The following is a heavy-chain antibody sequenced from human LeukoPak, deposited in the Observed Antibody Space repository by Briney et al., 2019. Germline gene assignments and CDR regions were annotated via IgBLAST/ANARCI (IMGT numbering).Heavy chain of an antibody. Sequence: GGSLRLSCAASGFTFANAWMNWVRQAPGKGLEWVGRIYSKSDGGTTEYAAPVKGRFSIPRDDSKNTLYLQMHSLKTEDTAVYYCAKGSNSYDSSDFDCWGQGTLVTVSS. D-gene: IGHD3-22*01. J-gene: IGHJ4*02. V-gene: IGHV3-15*01. CDR2: IYSKSDGGTT. CDR1: GFTFANAW. CDR3: AKGSNSYDSSDFDC.